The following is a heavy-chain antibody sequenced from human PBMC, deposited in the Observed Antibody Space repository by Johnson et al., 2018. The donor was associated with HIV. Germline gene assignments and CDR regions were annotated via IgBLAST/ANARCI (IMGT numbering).Heavy chain of an antibody. Sequence: VQLVESGGGLVQPGGSLRLSCAASGFSFDSHAINWVRQAPGKGLQWVSAISYSGSSTYYADSVKGRFTISRDNSKNTLYLQMSSLRTEDTAVYYCARARAIVVNPWGQGTMVTVSS. CDR2: ISYSGSST. CDR1: GFSFDSHA. CDR3: ARARAIVVNP. D-gene: IGHD3-22*01. V-gene: IGHV3-23*04. J-gene: IGHJ3*01.